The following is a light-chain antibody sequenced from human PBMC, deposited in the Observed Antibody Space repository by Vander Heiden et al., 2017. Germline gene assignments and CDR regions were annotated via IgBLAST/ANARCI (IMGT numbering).Light chain of an antibody. J-gene: IGLJ2*01. CDR2: DDK. V-gene: IGLV3-21*02. Sequence: SSVRTQPPSVSVPPAQPATIPCGGTQIGSKGVHWYQQRPAPAPVLLVYDDKDRPSGIPERLSGSNSGTTATLTISRVEAGDEADYYCQVWDGSSDKLVFGGGTKLTVL. CDR3: QVWDGSSDKLV. CDR1: QIGSKG.